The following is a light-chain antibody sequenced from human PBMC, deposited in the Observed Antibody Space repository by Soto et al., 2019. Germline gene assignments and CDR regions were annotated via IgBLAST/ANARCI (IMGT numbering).Light chain of an antibody. CDR3: QQYYSYPRG. Sequence: DIQMTQSPSTLSGSVGDRVTITCRASQTISSWLAWYQQKPGKAPKLLIYKASTLKSGVPSRFSGSGSGTEFTLTISSLQPDDFATYYCQQYYSYPRGFGQGTRLEIK. V-gene: IGKV1-5*03. J-gene: IGKJ5*01. CDR2: KAS. CDR1: QTISSW.